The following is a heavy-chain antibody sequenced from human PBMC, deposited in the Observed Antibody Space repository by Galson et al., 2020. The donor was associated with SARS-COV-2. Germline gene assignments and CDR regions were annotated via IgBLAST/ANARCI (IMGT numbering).Heavy chain of an antibody. J-gene: IGHJ4*02. CDR2: IYYSGST. D-gene: IGHD1-1*01. Sequence: SETLSLTCTVSGGSISSSGFYWGWIRQPPGKGLEWIGSIYYSGSTYYNPSLKSRVTISVDTSKNQFSLKLISVTAADTAVYYCARGRFAGTSQYYFDYWGQGTLVTVSS. CDR3: ARGRFAGTSQYYFDY. CDR1: GGSISSSGFY. V-gene: IGHV4-39*07.